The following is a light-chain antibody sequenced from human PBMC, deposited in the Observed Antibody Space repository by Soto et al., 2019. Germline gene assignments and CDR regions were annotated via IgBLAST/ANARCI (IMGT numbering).Light chain of an antibody. CDR2: EVS. J-gene: IGLJ3*02. CDR1: SSDVGGYNY. CDR3: SSYPSSSTWV. V-gene: IGLV2-14*01. Sequence: QSVLTQPASVSGSPGQSITISCTGTSSDVGGYNYVSWYQQHPGKAPKLMIYEVSNRPSGVSNRFSGSKSGNTASLTISGRQAEDEADYYCSSYPSSSTWVFGGGTQLTVL.